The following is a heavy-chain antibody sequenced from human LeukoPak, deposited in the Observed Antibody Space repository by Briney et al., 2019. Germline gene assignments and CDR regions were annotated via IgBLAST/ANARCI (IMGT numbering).Heavy chain of an antibody. CDR1: GGSISSYY. CDR3: ATYSGSYGAFDP. D-gene: IGHD1-26*01. V-gene: IGHV4-59*01. Sequence: SETLSLTCTVSGGSISSYYWSWIRQPPGKGLEWIGFIYYSGSTNYNPSLKTRVTISVDTSKNQFSLKLSSVTAADTAVYYCATYSGSYGAFDPWDQGTLVTVSS. J-gene: IGHJ5*02. CDR2: IYYSGST.